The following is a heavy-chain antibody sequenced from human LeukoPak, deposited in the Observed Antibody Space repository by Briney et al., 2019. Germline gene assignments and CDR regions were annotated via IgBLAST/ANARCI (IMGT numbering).Heavy chain of an antibody. CDR2: VYYSGST. V-gene: IGHV4-39*01. D-gene: IGHD3-10*01. CDR1: SIGSRSYY. Sequence: SESLSLSCTRSIGSRSYYWGWIRPPPGKGLECIGRVYYSGSTYYNPSLKSRVTISVDTSKNQLSLRLSSVTAADTAVYYCASHPSGRADRWVFDYWGQGTLVTVSS. J-gene: IGHJ4*02. CDR3: ASHPSGRADRWVFDY.